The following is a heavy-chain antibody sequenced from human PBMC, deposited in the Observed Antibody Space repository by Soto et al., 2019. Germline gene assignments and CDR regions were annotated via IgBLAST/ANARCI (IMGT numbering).Heavy chain of an antibody. D-gene: IGHD5-18*01. Sequence: QVQLQQSGPGLVKPSQTLSLTCAISGDSVSSNSAAWNWIRQSPSRVLEWLGRTYYRSKWYNDYAVSVKSRITISPDTSKNRFSLQLSSLTPEDTAVYYCAIGQRGYSYGPYGMDVWGKGTTVTVSS. CDR1: GDSVSSNSAA. CDR3: AIGQRGYSYGPYGMDV. CDR2: TYYRSKWYN. J-gene: IGHJ6*04. V-gene: IGHV6-1*01.